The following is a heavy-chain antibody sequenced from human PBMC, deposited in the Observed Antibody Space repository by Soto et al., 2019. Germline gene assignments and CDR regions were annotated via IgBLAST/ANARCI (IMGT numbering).Heavy chain of an antibody. CDR2: SIPIFTRT. J-gene: IGHJ4*02. D-gene: IGHD2-15*01. CDR3: ARDVVRSTAGDS. CDR1: GGTFSTSS. Sequence: QLQLVQSGTEVKEPGSSVKVSCKASGGTFSTSSFVWVRQGPGQGLEWMGGSIPIFTRTNFAKKFQGRVTFSADESTRTTYMELRSLTSEDTAIYYCARDVVRSTAGDSWGQGTLVTVSS. V-gene: IGHV1-69*01.